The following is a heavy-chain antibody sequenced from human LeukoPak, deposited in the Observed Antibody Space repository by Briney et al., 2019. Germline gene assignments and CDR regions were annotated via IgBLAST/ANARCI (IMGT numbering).Heavy chain of an antibody. CDR1: GFTFSSYW. J-gene: IGHJ4*02. Sequence: PGGSLRLSCAASGFTFSSYWMHWVRQVPGKGLVWVSRINPGGSSTAYADSVKGRFTISGDNAKNTLCLQMDSLRAEDTAIYYCARSNQADDYWGQGTLVTVSS. D-gene: IGHD1-14*01. V-gene: IGHV3-74*01. CDR3: ARSNQADDY. CDR2: INPGGSST.